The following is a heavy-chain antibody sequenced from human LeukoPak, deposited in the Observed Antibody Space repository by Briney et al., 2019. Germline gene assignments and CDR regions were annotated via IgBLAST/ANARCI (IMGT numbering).Heavy chain of an antibody. CDR1: GFAFSTYS. J-gene: IGHJ4*02. CDR2: ITSSGDNI. D-gene: IGHD2-2*01. V-gene: IGHV3-21*01. Sequence: GGSLRLSCAASGFAFSTYSMKWVRQAPGKGPEWVSYITSSGDNIFYADSVKGRFTISRDNAKNSLYLQMNSLRAEDTAVYYCATAGVVVPAARGYWGQGTLVTVSS. CDR3: ATAGVVVPAARGY.